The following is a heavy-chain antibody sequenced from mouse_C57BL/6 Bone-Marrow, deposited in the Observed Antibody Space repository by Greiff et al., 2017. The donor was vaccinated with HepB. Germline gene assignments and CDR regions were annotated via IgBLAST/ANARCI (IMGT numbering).Heavy chain of an antibody. V-gene: IGHV5-4*01. CDR2: ISDGGSYT. CDR3: ARDMIDGYFDY. CDR1: GFTFSSYA. Sequence: VQLKESGGGLVKPGGSLKLSCAASGFTFSSYAMSWVRQTPEKRLEWVATISDGGSYTYYPDNVKGRFTISRDNAKNNLYLQMSHLKSEDTAMYYCARDMIDGYFDYWGQGTTLTVSS. J-gene: IGHJ2*01. D-gene: IGHD2-3*01.